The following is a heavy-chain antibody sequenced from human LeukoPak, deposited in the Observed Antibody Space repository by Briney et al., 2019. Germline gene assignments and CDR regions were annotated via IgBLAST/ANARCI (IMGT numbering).Heavy chain of an antibody. CDR3: ARDIAVVVVVPAAIGWFDP. CDR2: ISAYNGNT. CDR1: GYTFTSYG. Sequence: AASVKVSCKASGYTFTSYGISWVRQAPGQGLEWMGWISAYNGNTNYAQKLQGRVTMTTDTSTSTAYMELRSLRSDDTAVYYCARDIAVVVVVPAAIGWFDPWGQGTLVTVSS. D-gene: IGHD2-2*01. J-gene: IGHJ5*02. V-gene: IGHV1-18*01.